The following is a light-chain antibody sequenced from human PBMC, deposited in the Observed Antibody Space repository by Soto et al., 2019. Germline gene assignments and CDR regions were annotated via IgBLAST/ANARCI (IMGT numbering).Light chain of an antibody. CDR3: QQSFAAPVT. V-gene: IGKV1-39*01. CDR2: GAS. CDR1: QIINTF. Sequence: DIQMTQSPSSLSASVGDNVIITCRASQIINTFLNWYQQKPGKAPKLLIYGASNLQSGVPSRFIGSGSGTHFTLSINSLRPEDFATYYCQQSFAAPVTFGGGTKVDI. J-gene: IGKJ4*01.